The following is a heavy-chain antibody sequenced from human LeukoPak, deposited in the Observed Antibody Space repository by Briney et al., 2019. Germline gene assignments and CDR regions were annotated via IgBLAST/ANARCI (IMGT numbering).Heavy chain of an antibody. Sequence: ASVKVSCKASGYTFISYSITWLRQAPGQGLEWVGWISANNGDIHYAQKFQDRVTMTTDTSTTKAYMELRSLRSDDTAVYYCARGGGGGYNWGEGYFDYWGQGTLVTVSS. J-gene: IGHJ4*02. CDR1: GYTFISYS. D-gene: IGHD5-24*01. CDR3: ARGGGGGYNWGEGYFDY. CDR2: ISANNGDI. V-gene: IGHV1-18*01.